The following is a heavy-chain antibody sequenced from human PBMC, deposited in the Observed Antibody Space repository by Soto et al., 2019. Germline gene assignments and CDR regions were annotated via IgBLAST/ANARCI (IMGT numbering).Heavy chain of an antibody. CDR2: IYYSGST. V-gene: IGHV4-31*03. D-gene: IGHD3-10*01. CDR1: GGSISSGGYY. CDR3: ARELVTLVRGGLYYYYGMDV. Sequence: SETLSLTCTVSGGSISSGGYYWSWIRQHPGKGLEWIGYIYYSGSTYYNPSLKSRVAISVDTSKNQFSLKLSSVTAADTAVYYCARELVTLVRGGLYYYYGMDVWGRGTTVAVCS. J-gene: IGHJ6*02.